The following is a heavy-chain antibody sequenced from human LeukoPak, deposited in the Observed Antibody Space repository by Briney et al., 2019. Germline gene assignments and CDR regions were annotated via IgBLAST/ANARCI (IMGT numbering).Heavy chain of an antibody. CDR1: GFTFSSYA. Sequence: PGGSLRLSCAASGFTFSSYAMHWVRQAPGKGLEWVAVISYDGSNKYYADSVKGRFTISRDNSKNTLYLQMNSLRAEDTAVYYCARLYSSSWYKSLDIWGQGTMVTVSS. CDR3: ARLYSSSWYKSLDI. V-gene: IGHV3-30*04. CDR2: ISYDGSNK. D-gene: IGHD6-13*01. J-gene: IGHJ3*02.